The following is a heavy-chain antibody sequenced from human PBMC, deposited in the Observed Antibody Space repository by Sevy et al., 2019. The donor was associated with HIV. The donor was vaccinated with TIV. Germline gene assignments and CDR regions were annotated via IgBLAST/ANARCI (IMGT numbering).Heavy chain of an antibody. J-gene: IGHJ4*02. CDR3: ARDSSGNYYYFDY. Sequence: GSLRLSCAASGFTFSSFAMSWVRQAPGKGLEWVSLISGSGGSTYYADSVKGRFTISRDTSKNTLYLQMSSLRAEDTALYYCARDSSGNYYYFDYWGQGTPVTVSS. CDR1: GFTFSSFA. V-gene: IGHV3-23*01. D-gene: IGHD1-26*01. CDR2: ISGSGGST.